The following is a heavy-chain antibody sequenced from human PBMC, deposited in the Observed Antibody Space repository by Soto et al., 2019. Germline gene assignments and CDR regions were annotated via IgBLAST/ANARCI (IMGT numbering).Heavy chain of an antibody. CDR3: ARGRPRSGPPFYYYGLDV. CDR1: GGTFSTYV. CDR2: VIPMSGSS. D-gene: IGHD1-26*01. J-gene: IGHJ6*02. Sequence: QVQLVQSGAEVKKPGSSVKVSCKASGGTFSTYVISWVRQAPGQGLEWMGRVIPMSGSSNYAQKFQGRVTITADKDTSIAYMEVRSLRSEDTAVYYCARGRPRSGPPFYYYGLDVWGQGTTVIDSS. V-gene: IGHV1-69*06.